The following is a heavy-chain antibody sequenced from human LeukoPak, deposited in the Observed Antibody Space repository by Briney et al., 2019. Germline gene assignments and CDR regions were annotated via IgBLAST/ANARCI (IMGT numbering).Heavy chain of an antibody. CDR2: ISGSGGST. J-gene: IGHJ4*02. CDR1: GFTFSNAW. D-gene: IGHD3-9*01. CDR3: AKVPGYYDILTGYYSEGLFDY. V-gene: IGHV3-23*01. Sequence: GGSLRLSCAASGFTFSNAWMSWVRQAPGKGLEWVSAISGSGGSTYYADSVKGRFTISRDNSKNTLYLQMNSLRAEDTAVYYCAKVPGYYDILTGYYSEGLFDYWGQGTLVTVSS.